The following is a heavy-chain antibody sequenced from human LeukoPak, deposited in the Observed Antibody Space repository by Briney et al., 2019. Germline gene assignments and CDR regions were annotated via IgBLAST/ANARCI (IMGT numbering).Heavy chain of an antibody. CDR2: IYYGGST. Sequence: KTSETLSLTCTVSGGSISSYYWSWIRQHPGKGLEWIGYIYYGGSTYYNPSLKSRVTISVDTSKNQFSLKLSSMTAADTAVYYCARERSGSYAFDPWGQGTLVTVSS. D-gene: IGHD1-26*01. CDR3: ARERSGSYAFDP. J-gene: IGHJ5*02. CDR1: GGSISSYY. V-gene: IGHV4-59*06.